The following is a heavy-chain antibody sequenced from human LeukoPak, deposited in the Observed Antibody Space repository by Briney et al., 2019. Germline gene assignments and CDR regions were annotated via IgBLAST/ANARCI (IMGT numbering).Heavy chain of an antibody. CDR3: ARDLAYCGGDCYWYYFDY. V-gene: IGHV1-69*05. D-gene: IGHD2-21*02. CDR2: IIPIFGTA. Sequence: SVTVSCKASGGTFSSYAISWVRQAHGQGLEWMGRIIPIFGTANYAQKFQGRVTITTDESTSTAYMELSSLRSEDTAVYYCARDLAYCGGDCYWYYFDYWGQGTLVTVSS. J-gene: IGHJ4*02. CDR1: GGTFSSYA.